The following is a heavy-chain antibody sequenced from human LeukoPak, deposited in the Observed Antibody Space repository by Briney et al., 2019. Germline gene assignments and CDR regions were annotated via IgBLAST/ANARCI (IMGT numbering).Heavy chain of an antibody. D-gene: IGHD5-24*01. J-gene: IGHJ6*02. Sequence: GASVKVSCKASGYTFTSYDIKWVRQATGQGLEWMGWMNPNSGNTGYAQKFQGRVTMTRNTSISTAYMELSSLRSEDTAVYYCARGWYNGYNSFSGYYYGMDVWGQGTTVTVSS. CDR1: GYTFTSYD. V-gene: IGHV1-8*01. CDR3: ARGWYNGYNSFSGYYYGMDV. CDR2: MNPNSGNT.